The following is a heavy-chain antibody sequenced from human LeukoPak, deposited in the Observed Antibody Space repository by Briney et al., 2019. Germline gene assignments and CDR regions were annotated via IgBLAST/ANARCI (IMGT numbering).Heavy chain of an antibody. J-gene: IGHJ5*02. D-gene: IGHD6-13*01. CDR2: ISNSGNTI. V-gene: IGHV3-48*03. CDR1: GFIFRSYE. CDR3: AKGPLDHSSSPNWFDP. Sequence: GGSLRLSCAASGFIFRSYEMNWVRQAPGKGLEWVSYISNSGNTIYYADSVKGRFTISRDNAKNSLYLQMNSLRAEDTAVYYCAKGPLDHSSSPNWFDPWGQGTLVTVSS.